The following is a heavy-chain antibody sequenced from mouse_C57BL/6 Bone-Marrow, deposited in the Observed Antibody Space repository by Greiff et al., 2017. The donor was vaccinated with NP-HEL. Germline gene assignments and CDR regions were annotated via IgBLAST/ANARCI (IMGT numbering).Heavy chain of an antibody. Sequence: LVESGPELVKPGASVKLSCKASGYTFTSYDINWVKQRPGQGLEWIGWIYPRDGSTKYNEKFKGKATLTVDTSSSTAYMELHSLTSEDSAVYFCARRIYYYGSSYVDWYFDVWGTGTTVTVSS. V-gene: IGHV1-85*01. CDR3: ARRIYYYGSSYVDWYFDV. CDR1: GYTFTSYD. J-gene: IGHJ1*03. D-gene: IGHD1-1*01. CDR2: IYPRDGST.